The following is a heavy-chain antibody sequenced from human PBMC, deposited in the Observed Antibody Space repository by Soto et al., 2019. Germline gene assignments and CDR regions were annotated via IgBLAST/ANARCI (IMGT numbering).Heavy chain of an antibody. CDR2: GYHSGST. Sequence: QVQLQESGPRLVKPSGTLSLTCAVSGGSISSSYWLSWVRKPPGKGLGWIGEGYHSGSTNSNTSLKSRVTISVDKAKNKFSLTVTSVTAAATAVSYCARVSGSYYYGMDVWGQGTTVTVSS. J-gene: IGHJ6*02. V-gene: IGHV4-4*02. CDR3: ARVSGSYYYGMDV. CDR1: GGSISSSYW.